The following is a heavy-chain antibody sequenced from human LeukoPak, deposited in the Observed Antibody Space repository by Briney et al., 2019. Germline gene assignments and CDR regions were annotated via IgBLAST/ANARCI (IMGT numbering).Heavy chain of an antibody. V-gene: IGHV4-59*08. CDR2: IYYSGST. J-gene: IGHJ4*02. D-gene: IGHD5-24*01. Sequence: SETLSLTCTVSGGSISSYYWSWIRQPPGKGLEWIGYIYYSGSTNYNPSLKSRVTISVDTSKNQFSLKLSSVTAADTAVYYCARLDGSTWGQGTLVIVSS. CDR3: ARLDGST. CDR1: GGSISSYY.